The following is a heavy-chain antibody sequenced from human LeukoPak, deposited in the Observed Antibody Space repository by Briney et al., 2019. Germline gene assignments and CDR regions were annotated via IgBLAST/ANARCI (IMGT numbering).Heavy chain of an antibody. J-gene: IGHJ4*02. D-gene: IGHD2-2*01. Sequence: SQTLSLPSTLSIGGPCRGPYDPGCIRPPPGKGLEWSGSIYYSGSTHYNPPLKSRLPISVDTSKNQFSLKLSSVTAADTAVYYCARGVAVVTATHYYSDYWGQGSLVTVSS. CDR1: IGGPCRGPYD. CDR2: IYYSGST. CDR3: ARGVAVVTATHYYSDY. V-gene: IGHV4-39*01.